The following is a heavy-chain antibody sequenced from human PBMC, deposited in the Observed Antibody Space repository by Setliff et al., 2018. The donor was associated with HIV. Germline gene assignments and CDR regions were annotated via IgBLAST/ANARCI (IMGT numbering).Heavy chain of an antibody. V-gene: IGHV4-61*09. D-gene: IGHD6-13*01. CDR1: GGSITSGSHY. Sequence: SETLSLTCAVSGGSITSGSHYWTWIRQPAGKGLEWLGHIYSNGSTNYNPSLKSRVTISGDTSKNQFSLKLNSVTAADTAVYYCAREPDKIAAADSWGQGTLVTVSS. CDR3: AREPDKIAAADS. CDR2: IYSNGST. J-gene: IGHJ4*02.